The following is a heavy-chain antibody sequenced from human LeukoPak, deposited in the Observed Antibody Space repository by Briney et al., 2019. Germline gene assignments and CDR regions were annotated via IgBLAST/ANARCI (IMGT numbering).Heavy chain of an antibody. Sequence: ASVKVSCKASGYTFTSYHFNWVRQATGQGLEGMGLMNPNNGNKRYVHKFQGRVTMTMNTSISTAYMELSSLRSEDTAVYYCARGGGYSALDGIIIDPWGQGTLVTVSS. CDR1: GYTFTSYH. D-gene: IGHD5-18*01. V-gene: IGHV1-8*01. CDR2: MNPNNGNK. J-gene: IGHJ5*02. CDR3: ARGGGYSALDGIIIDP.